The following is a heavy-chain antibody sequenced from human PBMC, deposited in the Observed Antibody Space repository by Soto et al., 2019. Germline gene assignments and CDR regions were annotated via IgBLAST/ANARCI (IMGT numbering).Heavy chain of an antibody. Sequence: SETLSLTCTVSGGSISSDDYYWSWIRQPPGKGLEWIGYIYHSGSTYYKPSLKSRVTISVDTSKNQFSLKLSSVTAADTAVYYCARESNYYNSRVIDSWAQGTLVTVS. CDR2: IYHSGST. CDR3: ARESNYYNSRVIDS. D-gene: IGHD3-22*01. J-gene: IGHJ4*02. CDR1: GGSISSDDYY. V-gene: IGHV4-30-4*01.